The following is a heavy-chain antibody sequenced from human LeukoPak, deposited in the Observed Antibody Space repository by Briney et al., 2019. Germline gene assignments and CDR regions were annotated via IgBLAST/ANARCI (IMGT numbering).Heavy chain of an antibody. D-gene: IGHD1-14*01. CDR2: TYYRSKWST. CDR1: GDSVSSNGAA. J-gene: IGHJ5*02. Sequence: SQTLSLTCAISGDSVSSNGAAWNWIRQSPSRGLEWLGRTYYRSKWSTDYAVSVKSRITINSDTSKNQFSLQLNSMTPEDTAVYYCARDATRTGWFDPWGQGTLVTVS. V-gene: IGHV6-1*01. CDR3: ARDATRTGWFDP.